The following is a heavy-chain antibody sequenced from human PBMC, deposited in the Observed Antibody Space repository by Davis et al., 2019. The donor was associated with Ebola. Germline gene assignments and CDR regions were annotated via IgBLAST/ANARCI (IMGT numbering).Heavy chain of an antibody. CDR3: AREQWLTFFDY. D-gene: IGHD6-19*01. V-gene: IGHV1-3*01. CDR1: GYTFSVYS. J-gene: IGHJ4*02. CDR2: INGGNGET. Sequence: ASVKVSCKASGYTFSVYSIYWVRQAPGQGLEWMGRINGGNGETKYSQKFQGRVTITRDTSASTAYMELSSLRSEDTAVYYCAREQWLTFFDYWGQGTLVTVSS.